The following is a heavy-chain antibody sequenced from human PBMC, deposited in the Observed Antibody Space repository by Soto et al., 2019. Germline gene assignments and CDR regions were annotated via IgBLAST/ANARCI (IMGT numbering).Heavy chain of an antibody. J-gene: IGHJ6*02. V-gene: IGHV1-69*13. D-gene: IGHD4-17*01. CDR1: GGTFSSYA. Sequence: GASVKVSCKASGGTFSSYAISWVRQAPGQGLEWMGGIIPIFGTANYAQKFQGRVTITADESTSTAYMELSSLRSEDTAVYYCARGVTTVVTTSPYYYYGMDVWGQGTTVTVSS. CDR2: IIPIFGTA. CDR3: ARGVTTVVTTSPYYYYGMDV.